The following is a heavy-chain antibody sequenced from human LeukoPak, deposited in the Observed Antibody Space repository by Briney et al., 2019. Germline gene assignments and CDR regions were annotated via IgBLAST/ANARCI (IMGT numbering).Heavy chain of an antibody. Sequence: GGSLRLSCAASGFTVSRNYMNWVRQAPGKGLEWIAVLYSGGSAYYADSVKGRFTISRDNSKNTLYLQIYSLRAEDTAVYYCARDAVYSSSWQYYWGQGTLVTVSS. D-gene: IGHD6-13*01. CDR2: LYSGGSA. J-gene: IGHJ4*02. V-gene: IGHV3-53*01. CDR3: ARDAVYSSSWQYY. CDR1: GFTVSRNY.